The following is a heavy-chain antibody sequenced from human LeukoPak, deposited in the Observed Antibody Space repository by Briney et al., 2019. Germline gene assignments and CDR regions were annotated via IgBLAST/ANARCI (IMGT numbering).Heavy chain of an antibody. D-gene: IGHD1-26*01. CDR2: IKKDGSQK. Sequence: PGGSPRLSCEASGFTFSSYWMSWVRQAPGKGLEWVANIKKDGSQKYYGDSVKGRFTISRDNAKNSMYLQMNSLRVEDTAVYYCARDSGNYHFDHCGQGALVTVSS. CDR1: GFTFSSYW. V-gene: IGHV3-7*01. J-gene: IGHJ4*02. CDR3: ARDSGNYHFDH.